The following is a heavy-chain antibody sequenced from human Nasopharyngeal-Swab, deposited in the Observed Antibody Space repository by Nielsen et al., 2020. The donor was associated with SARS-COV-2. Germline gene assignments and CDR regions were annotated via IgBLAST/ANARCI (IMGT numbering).Heavy chain of an antibody. Sequence: SATLSLTCSVSRGSINSGDFYWSWIRQPPGRDLEWIGYISSRGSTHYNPSLKSRVTISGDTSQRQFSLNLRSVTAADTAVYYCTSSLWFGELLGWFDPWGQGTLVTVSS. J-gene: IGHJ5*02. V-gene: IGHV4-30-4*01. CDR2: ISSRGST. CDR1: RGSINSGDFY. CDR3: TSSLWFGELLGWFDP. D-gene: IGHD3-10*01.